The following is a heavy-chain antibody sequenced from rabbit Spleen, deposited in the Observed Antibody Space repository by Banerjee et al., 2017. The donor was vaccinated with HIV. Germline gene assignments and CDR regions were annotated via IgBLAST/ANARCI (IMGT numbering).Heavy chain of an antibody. J-gene: IGHJ4*01. CDR2: INAVTGKA. CDR3: ARDFDF. Sequence: QEQLVESGGGLVKPEGSLKLSCTASGFSFSNKAVMCWVRQAPGKGLEWIACINAVTGKAVYASWAKGRFTFSKTSSTTVTLQMTSLTAADTATYFCARDFDFWGPGTLVPS. CDR1: GFSFSNKAV. V-gene: IGHV1S45*01.